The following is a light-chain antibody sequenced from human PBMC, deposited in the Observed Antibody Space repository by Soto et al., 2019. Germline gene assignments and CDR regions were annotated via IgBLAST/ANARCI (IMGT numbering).Light chain of an antibody. V-gene: IGKV3-11*01. CDR2: DAS. CDR1: QSVNSY. Sequence: EIVLTQSPATLSLSPGERATLSCRASQSVNSYLAWYQHKPGQSPRLLIYDASIRATGIPARFSGSGSGTDFTLTISSLEAEDFAVYYCQQRSHWITFGGGTKVEIK. CDR3: QQRSHWIT. J-gene: IGKJ4*01.